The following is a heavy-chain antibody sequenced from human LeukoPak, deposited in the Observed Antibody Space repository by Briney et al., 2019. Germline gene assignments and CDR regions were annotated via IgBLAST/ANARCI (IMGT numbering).Heavy chain of an antibody. Sequence: SETLSLTCTVSGTGSIISGGHYWSWIRQHPGKGLEWLGYIYYSGSTYYNPSLKSRLSISVDTSKNQLSLNLNSVTAADTAVYYCASTLSPTKYCSGGSCYSGRDYWGQGTLVTVSS. CDR2: IYYSGST. D-gene: IGHD2-15*01. CDR3: ASTLSPTKYCSGGSCYSGRDY. V-gene: IGHV4-31*03. J-gene: IGHJ4*02. CDR1: GTGSIISGGHY.